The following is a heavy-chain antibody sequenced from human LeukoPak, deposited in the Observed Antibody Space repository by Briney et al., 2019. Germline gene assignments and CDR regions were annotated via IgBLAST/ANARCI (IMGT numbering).Heavy chain of an antibody. CDR3: SGDSPAGRTYFDY. D-gene: IGHD1-1*01. CDR1: GFTFSSDW. CDR2: IKQDGSEK. Sequence: GGSLRPSCAASGFTFSSDWMSWVRQAPGKGLEWVANIKQDGSEKYYVDSVKGRFTISRDNAKNSLYLQMNSLRGEHTAVYYCSGDSPAGRTYFDYWGQGTLVTVSS. J-gene: IGHJ4*02. V-gene: IGHV3-7*05.